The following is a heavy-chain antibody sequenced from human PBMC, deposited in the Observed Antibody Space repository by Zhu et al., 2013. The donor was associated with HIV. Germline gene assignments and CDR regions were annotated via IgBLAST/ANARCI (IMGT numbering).Heavy chain of an antibody. CDR3: ARDSGTTELRYYYGMDV. V-gene: IGHV1-69*08. CDR2: IIPILGIA. J-gene: IGHJ6*02. CDR1: GGTFSSYT. D-gene: IGHD1-7*01. Sequence: QVQLVQSGAEVKKPGSSVKVSCKASGGTFSSYTISWVRQAPGQGLEWMGRIIPILGIANYAQKFQGRVTITADKSTSTAYMELSSLRSEDTAVYYCARDSGTTELRYYYGMDVWGQGTTVTVSS.